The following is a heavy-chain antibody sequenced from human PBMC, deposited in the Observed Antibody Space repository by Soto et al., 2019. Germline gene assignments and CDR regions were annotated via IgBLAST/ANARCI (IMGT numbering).Heavy chain of an antibody. V-gene: IGHV1-69*18. CDR1: GATFSGYA. J-gene: IGHJ4*02. CDR3: VVMGNVAVSNPRSFDY. D-gene: IGHD6-19*01. CDR2: IVPIFETL. Sequence: QVQLVQSGAEVKKPGSSVKVSCKASGATFSGYAINWVRQAPGQGLEWLGRIVPIFETLNYAERFQGRVEITEDESTTTVYMELTNLTHEDTAVYYCVVMGNVAVSNPRSFDYWGQGTQVTVSS.